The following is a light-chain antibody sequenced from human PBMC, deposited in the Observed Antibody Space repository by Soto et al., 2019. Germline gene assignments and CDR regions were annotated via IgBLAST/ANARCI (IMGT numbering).Light chain of an antibody. CDR2: AAS. Sequence: IRMTQSPSSLSASTGDRVTITCRASQSISTYLNWYQQKPGKAPKLLIYAASTLQSGVPSRFSGSGSGTDFTLIISSLQPEDFATFYCQQSYNIPITFGQGTRLEIK. V-gene: IGKV1-39*01. CDR1: QSISTY. CDR3: QQSYNIPIT. J-gene: IGKJ5*01.